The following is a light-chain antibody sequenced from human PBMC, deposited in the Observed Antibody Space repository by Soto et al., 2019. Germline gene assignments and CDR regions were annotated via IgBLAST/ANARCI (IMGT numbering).Light chain of an antibody. Sequence: QSVLTQPRSVSGSPGQSVTISCTGTSSDVGAYNYVSWYQQHPGKAPKLIIYDVSQRPSGVPDRFSASKSGNTASLTISGLQAEDEADYYCCSYEVSIIFVFGGGTKLTVL. CDR2: DVS. J-gene: IGLJ2*01. CDR1: SSDVGAYNY. V-gene: IGLV2-11*01. CDR3: CSYEVSIIFV.